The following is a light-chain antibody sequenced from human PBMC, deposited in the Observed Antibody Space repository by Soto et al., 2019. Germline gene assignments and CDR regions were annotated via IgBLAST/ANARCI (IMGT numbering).Light chain of an antibody. Sequence: QSVLTQPPSVSGSPGQSVTISCTGTSSDVGSYNRVSWYQQPPGTAPKLMIYEVSNRPSGVPDRFSGSKSGNTASLTISGLQAEDEADYYCSSYTSSSSYVFGTGTTATVL. CDR1: SSDVGSYNR. CDR3: SSYTSSSSYV. J-gene: IGLJ1*01. V-gene: IGLV2-18*02. CDR2: EVS.